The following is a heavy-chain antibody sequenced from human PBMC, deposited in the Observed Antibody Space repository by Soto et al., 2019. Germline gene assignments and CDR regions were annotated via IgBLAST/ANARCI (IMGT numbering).Heavy chain of an antibody. CDR3: AASCVACGGFYYYGMDV. D-gene: IGHD2-21*01. CDR2: IYYSGTT. V-gene: IGHV4-31*03. CDR1: GGSISSGGYY. Sequence: QVQLQESGPGLVKPSQTLSLTCTVSGGSISSGGYYWYWIRQHPGKGLEWIGYIYYSGTTYYNPSLKSRVTISVDTSKNQFSLKLSSVTAADTAVYYCAASCVACGGFYYYGMDVWGQGTTVTVSS. J-gene: IGHJ6*02.